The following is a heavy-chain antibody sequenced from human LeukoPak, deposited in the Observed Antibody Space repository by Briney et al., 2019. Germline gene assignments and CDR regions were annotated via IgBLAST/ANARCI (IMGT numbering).Heavy chain of an antibody. CDR1: GFTFSTYG. CDR2: ISDGGTRK. V-gene: IGHV3-23*01. Sequence: GSLRLSCAASGFTFSTYGITWVRQAPGKGPEWVSAISDGGTRKYYADSVRGRFTISRDNAKNSLYLQMNSLRAEDTAVYYCARADSSGWYLGADYWGQGTLVTVSS. D-gene: IGHD6-19*01. J-gene: IGHJ4*02. CDR3: ARADSSGWYLGADY.